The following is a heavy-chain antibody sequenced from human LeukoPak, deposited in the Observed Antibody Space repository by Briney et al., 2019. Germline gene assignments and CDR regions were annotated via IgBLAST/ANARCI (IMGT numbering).Heavy chain of an antibody. D-gene: IGHD5-18*01. V-gene: IGHV3-23*01. CDR1: GFTCSSYA. CDR3: AKVQGYSSRWFDP. CDR2: TSGSGGST. Sequence: GGSLRLSCAASGFTCSSYAMSWVRPAPGKGLEWVSATSGSGGSTYYTHSVKGRLTIPRDKSKNTMYLQMQSLRAEDKAVYDCAKVQGYSSRWFDPWGQGTLVTVSS. J-gene: IGHJ5*02.